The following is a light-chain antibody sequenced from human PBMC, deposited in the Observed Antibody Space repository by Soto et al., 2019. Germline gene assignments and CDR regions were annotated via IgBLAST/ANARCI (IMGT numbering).Light chain of an antibody. CDR1: QTISSW. Sequence: LGDRVTITSRASQTISSWLAWYQQKPGKAPKLLIYKASTLKSGVPSRFSGSGSGTEFTLTISSLQPDDFATYYCQHYNSYSEAFGQGTKVDI. V-gene: IGKV1-5*03. J-gene: IGKJ1*01. CDR3: QHYNSYSEA. CDR2: KAS.